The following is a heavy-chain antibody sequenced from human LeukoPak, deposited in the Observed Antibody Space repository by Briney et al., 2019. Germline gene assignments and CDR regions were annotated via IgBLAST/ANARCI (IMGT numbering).Heavy chain of an antibody. Sequence: PSETLSLTCAVYGGSFSGYYWSWIRQPPGKGLEWIGEINHSGSTNYNPSLKSRVTISVDTSKNQFSLKLSSVTAADTAVYYCARVIAVPAAPYLDYWGQGTLVTVSS. CDR2: INHSGST. D-gene: IGHD2-2*01. CDR3: ARVIAVPAAPYLDY. CDR1: GGSFSGYY. J-gene: IGHJ4*02. V-gene: IGHV4-34*01.